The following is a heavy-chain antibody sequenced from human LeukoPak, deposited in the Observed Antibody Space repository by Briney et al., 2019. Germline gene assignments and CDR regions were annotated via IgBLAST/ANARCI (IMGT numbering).Heavy chain of an antibody. V-gene: IGHV3-73*01. CDR2: IRSKANSYAT. D-gene: IGHD2-15*01. J-gene: IGHJ3*02. CDR1: GFTFSGSA. Sequence: GGSLRLSCAASGFTFSGSAMHWVRRASGKGLEWVGRIRSKANSYATAYAASVKGRFTISRDDSKNTAYLQMNSLRAEDTAVYYCAKVSGDIVVVVADDAFDIWGQGTMVTVSS. CDR3: AKVSGDIVVVVADDAFDI.